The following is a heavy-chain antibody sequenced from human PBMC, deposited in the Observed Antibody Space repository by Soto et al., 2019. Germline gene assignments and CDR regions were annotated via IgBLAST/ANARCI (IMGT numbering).Heavy chain of an antibody. V-gene: IGHV3-23*01. J-gene: IGHJ2*01. D-gene: IGHD2-15*01. CDR1: GFTFSNYA. CDR3: AKLPRIALPSWYFDV. CDR2: ITATGSTT. Sequence: GGSLRLSCAASGFTFSNYAMSWVRQAPGKGLEWVASITATGSTTFYADSLKGRFTISRDNSKNTLYLQLNLLRAEDTAVYYCAKLPRIALPSWYFDVWGRGTLVTGSS.